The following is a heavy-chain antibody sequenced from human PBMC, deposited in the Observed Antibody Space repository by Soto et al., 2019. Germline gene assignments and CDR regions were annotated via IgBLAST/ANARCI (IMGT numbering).Heavy chain of an antibody. CDR3: AKLWGYYFES. Sequence: GGSLRLSCSASGFSVINNYMTWVRQAPGRRPEWVAVIYTRGTTHYADFATGRFTFSRDNSKNTLYLQMDSLRPEDTAVYYCAKLWGYYFESWGPGTLVTVS. CDR1: GFSVINNY. J-gene: IGHJ4*02. CDR2: IYTRGTT. D-gene: IGHD2-21*01. V-gene: IGHV3-53*01.